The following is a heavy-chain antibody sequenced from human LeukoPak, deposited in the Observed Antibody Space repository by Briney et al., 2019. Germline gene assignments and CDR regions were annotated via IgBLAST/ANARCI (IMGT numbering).Heavy chain of an antibody. CDR3: ATLVVEGRFGEHKGYFNY. J-gene: IGHJ4*02. CDR1: GGSISNGIYY. Sequence: SETLSLTCTVSGGSISNGIYYWSWIRQHPGRGLEWFGYSYDIGNTYYNPALNSRVTILVDTSKKQFSLKMSSVTAADTAVYYCATLVVEGRFGEHKGYFNYWGQGTLVTVSS. V-gene: IGHV4-31*03. CDR2: SYDIGNT. D-gene: IGHD3-10*01.